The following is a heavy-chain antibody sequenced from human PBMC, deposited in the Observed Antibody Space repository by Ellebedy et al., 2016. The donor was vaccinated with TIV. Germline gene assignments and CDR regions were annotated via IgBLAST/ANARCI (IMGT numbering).Heavy chain of an antibody. CDR1: GGTFSSSA. Sequence: ASVKVSCXASGGTFSSSAFSWVRQAAGQGLEWMGWMNPNSGKTAYAQKFQGRVTMTRNTSISTAYMELSSLRYEDTAVYYCARGDRYCSSSSCYDRSYWFNPWGQGTLVTVSS. V-gene: IGHV1-8*02. CDR3: ARGDRYCSSSSCYDRSYWFNP. J-gene: IGHJ5*02. D-gene: IGHD2-2*01. CDR2: MNPNSGKT.